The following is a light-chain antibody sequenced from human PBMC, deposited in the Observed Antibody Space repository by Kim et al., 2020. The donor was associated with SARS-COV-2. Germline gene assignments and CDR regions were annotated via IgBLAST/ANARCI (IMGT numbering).Light chain of an antibody. CDR3: LLYYGGAWF. CDR1: TGAVTSGLY. CDR2: STN. Sequence: PGGTVALTCASSTGAVTSGLYPTWFQQKPGQAPRALIYSTNNKHPWTPARFSGSLLGGKAALTLSDVQPDDEADYYCLLYYGGAWFFGGGTQLTVL. J-gene: IGLJ2*01. V-gene: IGLV7-43*01.